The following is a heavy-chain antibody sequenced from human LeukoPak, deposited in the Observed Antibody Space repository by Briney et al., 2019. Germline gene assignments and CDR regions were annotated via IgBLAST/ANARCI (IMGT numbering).Heavy chain of an antibody. CDR2: ISGSGGST. V-gene: IGHV3-23*01. J-gene: IGHJ5*02. Sequence: GGSLRLSCAASGVTFSSYAMSWVRQAPGKGLEWVSAISGSGGSTYYADSVKGRFTISRDNSKNTLYLQMNSLRAEDTAVYYCAKGDIVVVPAANWFDPWGQGTLVTVSS. CDR3: AKGDIVVVPAANWFDP. CDR1: GVTFSSYA. D-gene: IGHD2-2*01.